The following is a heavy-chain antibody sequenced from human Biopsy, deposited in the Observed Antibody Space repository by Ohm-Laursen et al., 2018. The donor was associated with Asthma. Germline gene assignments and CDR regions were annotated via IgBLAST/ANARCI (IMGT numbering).Heavy chain of an antibody. J-gene: IGHJ6*02. V-gene: IGHV4-31*03. CDR1: GYSISNGGYY. Sequence: SQTLSLTCSVSGYSISNGGYYWTWVRQPPGKGLEWIGESDHRGNTNINPTLKSRVTISKDKSANEFSLKMRSVTAADTAIYYCARGPEWSGLDIWGQGTTVTVSS. D-gene: IGHD3-3*01. CDR3: ARGPEWSGLDI. CDR2: SDHRGNT.